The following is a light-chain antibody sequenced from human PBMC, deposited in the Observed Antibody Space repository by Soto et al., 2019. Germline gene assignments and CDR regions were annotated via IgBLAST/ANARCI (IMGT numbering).Light chain of an antibody. V-gene: IGLV1-44*01. CDR2: NNN. CDR1: RSNIGNNA. J-gene: IGLJ3*02. CDR3: ATWDDSLNARGV. Sequence: QSVLTQTPSASGTPGQTVTISCSGSRSNIGNNAVSWYQQFPGTAPKLLIYNNNQRPSGVPDRFSGSKSGTSASLAISGPRSEDEDDYYCATWDDSLNARGVFGGGTKLTVL.